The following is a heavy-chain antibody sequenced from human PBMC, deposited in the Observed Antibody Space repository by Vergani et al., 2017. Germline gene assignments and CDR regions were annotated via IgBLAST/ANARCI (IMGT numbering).Heavy chain of an antibody. CDR2: ISFDGTNE. V-gene: IGHV3-30-3*01. J-gene: IGHJ4*02. CDR1: GFALNRHA. CDR3: VRDRGRCTGGRCYTEAWDY. Sequence: VQLVESGGGLVPPGRSLRLSCVVSGFALNRHAMYWVRQAPGKGLEWVVGISFDGTNEYYPDLVKGRFTISRDIAKNTLYLQVRSLRLEDTGVYHCVRDRGRCTGGRCYTEAWDYWGQGTPVTVS. D-gene: IGHD2-2*02.